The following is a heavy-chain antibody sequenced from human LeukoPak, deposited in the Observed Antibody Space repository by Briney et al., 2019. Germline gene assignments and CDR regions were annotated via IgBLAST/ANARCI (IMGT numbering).Heavy chain of an antibody. D-gene: IGHD2-15*01. CDR2: MNTDGNIT. J-gene: IGHJ4*02. V-gene: IGHV3-74*01. CDR1: GFTFSSYW. CDR3: AKVLAGGYFDY. Sequence: PGGSLRLSCAASGFTFSSYWMHWVRQAPGKGLVWVSRMNTDGNITTYADSVKGRFTISRDNAKNTLYLQMNSLRAEDTAVYYCAKVLAGGYFDYWGQGTLVTVSS.